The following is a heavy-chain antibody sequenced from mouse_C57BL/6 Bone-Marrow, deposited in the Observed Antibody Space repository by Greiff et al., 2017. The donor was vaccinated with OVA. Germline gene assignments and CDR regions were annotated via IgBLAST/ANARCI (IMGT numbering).Heavy chain of an antibody. V-gene: IGHV5-4*03. CDR2: ISDGGSYT. J-gene: IGHJ2*01. CDR1: GFTFSSYA. D-gene: IGHD2-3*01. Sequence: EVMLVESGGGLVKPGGSLKLSCAASGFTFSSYAMSWVRQTPEKRLEWVATISDGGSYTYYPDNVKGRFTISRDNAKNNLYLQMSHLKSEDTAMYYCARWLLLFDYWGQGTTLTVSS. CDR3: ARWLLLFDY.